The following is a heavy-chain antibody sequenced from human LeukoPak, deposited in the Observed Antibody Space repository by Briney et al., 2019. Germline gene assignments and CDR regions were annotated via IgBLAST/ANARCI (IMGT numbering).Heavy chain of an antibody. CDR1: GGSISSSDYY. CDR2: INCSATSYYSGTS. Sequence: PSETLSLTCTVSGGSISSSDYYWGWIRQPPGKGLEWIGNINCSATSYYSGTSYFNPSLKSRVTISVDTPKNQFSLKLSSVTAADTALYYCARQEGSTWEDNWFDPWGQGSLLSVSS. CDR3: ARQEGSTWEDNWFDP. J-gene: IGHJ5*02. D-gene: IGHD6-13*01. V-gene: IGHV4-39*01.